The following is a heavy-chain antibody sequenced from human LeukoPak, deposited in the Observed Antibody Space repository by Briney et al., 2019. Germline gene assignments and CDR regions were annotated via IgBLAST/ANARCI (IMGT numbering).Heavy chain of an antibody. J-gene: IGHJ4*02. CDR3: AKDGGLWVSAHWGDS. Sequence: GGSLRLSCAASGFTVSSNYMSWVRQAPGKGLKWVSTITTGGPNTYYADSVKGRFTVSRDDSKNTLYLQMNSLRAEDTAVYYCAKDGGLWVSAHWGDSWGRGTLVTVSS. CDR2: ITTGGPNT. CDR1: GFTVSSNY. V-gene: IGHV3-53*01. D-gene: IGHD7-27*01.